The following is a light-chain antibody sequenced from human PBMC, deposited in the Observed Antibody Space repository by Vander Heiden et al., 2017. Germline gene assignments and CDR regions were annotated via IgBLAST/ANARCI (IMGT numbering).Light chain of an antibody. V-gene: IGKV3-11*01. CDR2: DAS. J-gene: IGKJ4*01. CDR1: QSVSTY. Sequence: EIELTQSPATLSLSPGERATPSCRASQSVSTYLAWYQQKPGQAPRLLIYDASNRATGIPARFSGGGSGTDVTLTISSLEPEDFAVYFCQQRSSSPLTFGGGTKVEIK. CDR3: QQRSSSPLT.